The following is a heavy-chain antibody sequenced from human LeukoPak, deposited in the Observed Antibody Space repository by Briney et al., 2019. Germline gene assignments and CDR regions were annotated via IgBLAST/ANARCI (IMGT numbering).Heavy chain of an antibody. V-gene: IGHV1-24*01. D-gene: IGHD5-12*01. CDR3: ATGPHSGYEDY. J-gene: IGHJ4*02. CDR2: FDPEDGET. CDR1: GYTHTELS. Sequence: ASVKVCCEVSGYTHTELSMHWVRRAPGKGLEWMGGFDPEDGETIYAQKFQGRVTMTEDTSTDTAYMELSSLRSEDTAVYYCATGPHSGYEDYWGQGTLVTVSS.